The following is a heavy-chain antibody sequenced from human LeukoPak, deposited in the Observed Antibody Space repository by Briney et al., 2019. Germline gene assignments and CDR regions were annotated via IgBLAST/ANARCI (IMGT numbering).Heavy chain of an antibody. J-gene: IGHJ4*02. D-gene: IGHD6-19*01. CDR1: GFTFSSYS. CDR3: ARALRPGYSSGWYFGFDY. V-gene: IGHV3-21*01. CDR2: ISSSSSYI. Sequence: GGSLRLSCAACGFTFSSYSMNWVRQAPGKGLEWVSSISSSSSYIYYADSVKGRFTISRDNAKNSLYLQMNSLRAEDTAVYYCARALRPGYSSGWYFGFDYWGQGTLVTVSS.